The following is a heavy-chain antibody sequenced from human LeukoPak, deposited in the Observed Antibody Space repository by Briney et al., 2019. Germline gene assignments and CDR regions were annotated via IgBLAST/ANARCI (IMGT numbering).Heavy chain of an antibody. CDR2: IYTSGST. D-gene: IGHD2-2*01. V-gene: IGHV4-4*07. CDR3: ARVLVVPAAMPAYYYYYMDV. Sequence: KASETLSLTCTVSGGSISSYYWSWIRQPAGKGLEWIGRIYTSGSTNYNPSLKSRVTMSVDTSKNQSSLKLSSVTAADTAVYYCARVLVVPAAMPAYYYYYMDVWGKGTTVTVSS. CDR1: GGSISSYY. J-gene: IGHJ6*03.